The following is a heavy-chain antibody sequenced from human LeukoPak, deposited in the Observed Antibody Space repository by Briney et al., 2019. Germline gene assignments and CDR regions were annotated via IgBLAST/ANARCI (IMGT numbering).Heavy chain of an antibody. J-gene: IGHJ4*02. CDR3: AKGAYFGSSKGSYFDY. Sequence: SETLSLTCAVYGGSFSGYYWSWIRQPPGKGLEWIGEINHSGSTNYNPSLKSRVTISVDTSKNQFSLKLSSVTAADTAVHYCAKGAYFGSSKGSYFDYWGQGTLVTVSS. CDR2: INHSGST. V-gene: IGHV4-34*01. D-gene: IGHD6-6*01. CDR1: GGSFSGYY.